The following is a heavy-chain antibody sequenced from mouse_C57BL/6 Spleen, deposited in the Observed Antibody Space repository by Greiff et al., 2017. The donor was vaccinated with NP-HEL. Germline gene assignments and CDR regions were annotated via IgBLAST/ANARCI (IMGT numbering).Heavy chain of an antibody. V-gene: IGHV1-69*01. Sequence: QVQLQQPGAELVMPGASVKLSCKASGYTFTSYWMHWVKQRPGQGLEWIGEIDPSDSYTNYNQKFKGKSTLTVDKSSSSAYMQLSSLTSEDAAVYDCARGYDGYVYAMDYWGQGTSVTVSS. CDR2: IDPSDSYT. CDR3: ARGYDGYVYAMDY. D-gene: IGHD2-3*01. J-gene: IGHJ4*01. CDR1: GYTFTSYW.